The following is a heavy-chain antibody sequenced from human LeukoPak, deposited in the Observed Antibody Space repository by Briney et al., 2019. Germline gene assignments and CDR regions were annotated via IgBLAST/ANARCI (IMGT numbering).Heavy chain of an antibody. CDR2: INHSGST. CDR1: GGSISSSSYY. D-gene: IGHD2-2*01. CDR3: ARGRGYCSSTSCYLEAFGY. Sequence: SETLSLTCTVSGGSISSSSYYWGWIRQPPGKGLEWIGEINHSGSTNYNPSLKSRVTISVDTSKNQFSLKLSSVTAADTAVYYCARGRGYCSSTSCYLEAFGYWGQGTLVTVSS. V-gene: IGHV4-39*07. J-gene: IGHJ4*02.